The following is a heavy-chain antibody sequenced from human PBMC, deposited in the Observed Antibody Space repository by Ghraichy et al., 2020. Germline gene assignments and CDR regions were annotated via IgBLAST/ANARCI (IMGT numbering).Heavy chain of an antibody. Sequence: SETLSLTCTVSGGSISSGDYYWSWIRQPPGKGLEWMGYIYYSGSTHYNPSLESRVTISLDTSKNQFSLKVTSVTAADTAVYYCARAYDITYHWFDPWGQGALVTVSS. D-gene: IGHD3-10*01. V-gene: IGHV4-30-4*01. CDR1: GGSISSGDYY. CDR3: ARAYDITYHWFDP. CDR2: IYYSGST. J-gene: IGHJ5*02.